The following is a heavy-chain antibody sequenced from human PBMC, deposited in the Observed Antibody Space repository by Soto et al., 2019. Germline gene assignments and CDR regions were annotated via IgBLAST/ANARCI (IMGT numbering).Heavy chain of an antibody. J-gene: IGHJ4*02. Sequence: SQTLSLTCAISGDSVSSTSTAWSWIRQSPSRGLEWLGRTYYRSKWYSDYAVSVKSRITINPDTSKNQFSLQLNSVTPEDTAVYYCARGSYYTGWVWGQGTLVTVSS. V-gene: IGHV6-1*01. CDR2: TYYRSKWYS. D-gene: IGHD3-10*01. CDR3: ARGSYYTGWV. CDR1: GDSVSSTSTA.